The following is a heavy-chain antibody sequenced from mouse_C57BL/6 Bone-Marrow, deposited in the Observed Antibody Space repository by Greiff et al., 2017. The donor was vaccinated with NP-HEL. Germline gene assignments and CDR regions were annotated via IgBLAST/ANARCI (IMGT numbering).Heavy chain of an antibody. J-gene: IGHJ4*01. V-gene: IGHV1-64*01. CDR3: ARNYSNSREGDY. Sequence: QVQLQQSGAELVKPGASVKLSCKASGYTFTSYWMHWVKQRPGQGLEWIGMIHPNSGSTNYNEKFKSKATLTVDKSSSTAYMQLSSLTSEDSAVYYCARNYSNSREGDYWGQGTSVTVSS. D-gene: IGHD2-5*01. CDR2: IHPNSGST. CDR1: GYTFTSYW.